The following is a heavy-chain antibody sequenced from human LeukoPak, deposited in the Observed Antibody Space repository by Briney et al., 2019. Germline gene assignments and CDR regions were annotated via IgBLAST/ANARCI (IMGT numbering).Heavy chain of an antibody. CDR3: ARGGWRSEENWFDP. Sequence: SETLSLTCTVSGGSISSYYWSWIRQPPGKGLEWIGYIYYSGSTNYNPSLKSRVTTSVDTSKNQFSLKLSSVTAADTAVYYCARGGWRSEENWFDPWGQGTLVTVSS. J-gene: IGHJ5*02. D-gene: IGHD2-15*01. V-gene: IGHV4-59*01. CDR1: GGSISSYY. CDR2: IYYSGST.